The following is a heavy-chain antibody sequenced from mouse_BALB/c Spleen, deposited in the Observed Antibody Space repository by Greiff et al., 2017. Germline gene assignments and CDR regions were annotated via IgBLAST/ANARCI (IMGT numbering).Heavy chain of an antibody. CDR1: GYSITSGYY. CDR3: ARGMYGKGKGY. CDR2: ISYDGSN. D-gene: IGHD2-10*02. Sequence: DVQLQESGPGLVKPSQSLSLTCSVTGYSITSGYYWNWIRQFPGNKLEWMGYISYDGSNNYNPSLKNRISITRDTSKNQFFLKLNSVTTEDTATYYCARGMYGKGKGYWGQGTTLTVSS. V-gene: IGHV3-6*02. J-gene: IGHJ2*01.